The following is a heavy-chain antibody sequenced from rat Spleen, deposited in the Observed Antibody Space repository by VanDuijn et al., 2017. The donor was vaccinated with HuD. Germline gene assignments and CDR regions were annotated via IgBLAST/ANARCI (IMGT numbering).Heavy chain of an antibody. J-gene: IGHJ2*01. CDR3: TRDPITTRDYFDY. D-gene: IGHD1-1*01. V-gene: IGHV2S12*01. CDR1: GFSLISNG. Sequence: QVQLKESGPGLVQPSQTLSLTCTVSGFSLISNGVSWVRQHPGKGLEWIAAISSGGSTYFNSVLKSRLSISRDTSKSQVFLKMNSLQTEDTAIYFCTRDPITTRDYFDYWGQGVMVTVSS. CDR2: ISSGGST.